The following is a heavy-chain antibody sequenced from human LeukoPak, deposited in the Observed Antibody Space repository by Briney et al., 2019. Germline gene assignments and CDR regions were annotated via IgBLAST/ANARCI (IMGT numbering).Heavy chain of an antibody. CDR1: GYTFTSYD. V-gene: IGHV1-8*01. Sequence: GASVKVSCKASGYTFTSYDINWVRRATGQGLEWMGWMNPNSGNTGYAQKFQGRVTMARNTSISTAYMELSSLRSEDTAVYYWARCHRYYCGSGGYSIDYWGQGTLVTVSS. D-gene: IGHD3-10*01. J-gene: IGHJ4*02. CDR2: MNPNSGNT. CDR3: ARCHRYYCGSGGYSIDY.